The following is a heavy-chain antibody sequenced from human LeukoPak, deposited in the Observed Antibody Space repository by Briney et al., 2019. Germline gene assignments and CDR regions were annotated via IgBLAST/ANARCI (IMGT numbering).Heavy chain of an antibody. J-gene: IGHJ4*02. CDR1: GYTLTELT. D-gene: IGHD6-19*01. CDR3: ATATLTKWYSSGCHDY. V-gene: IGHV1-24*01. Sequence: ASVKVSCKVSGYTLTELTMHWVRQAPGKGLEWMGGFDPEDGEAIYAEKFQGRVTMTEDTSTNTAYMELSNLRSEDTAVYYCATATLTKWYSSGCHDYWGQGTLVTVSS. CDR2: FDPEDGEA.